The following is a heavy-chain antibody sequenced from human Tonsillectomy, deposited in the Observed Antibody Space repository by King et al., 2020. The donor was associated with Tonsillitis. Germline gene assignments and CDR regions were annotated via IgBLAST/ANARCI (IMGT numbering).Heavy chain of an antibody. D-gene: IGHD3-10*01. CDR3: APNIYYSGRYYFDY. CDR1: GFSLSTSGVG. V-gene: IGHV2-5*01. Sequence: ITLKESGPTLVKPTQTLTLTCTFSGFSLSTSGVGVGWIRQPPGKALEWLARIYWNDDKRYSPSLKSRLTITKDTSKNHVILTMTNMDPVDTATYYCAPNIYYSGRYYFDYWGQGTLVTVSS. CDR2: IYWNDDK. J-gene: IGHJ4*02.